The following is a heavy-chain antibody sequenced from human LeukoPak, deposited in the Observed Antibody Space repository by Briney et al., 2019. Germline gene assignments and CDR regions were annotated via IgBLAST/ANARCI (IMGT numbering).Heavy chain of an antibody. V-gene: IGHV4-39*01. CDR2: IYYSGST. D-gene: IGHD3-10*01. Sequence: SETLSLTCTVSGGSISSNVFYWGWIRQPPGKGLEWIGSIYYSGSTYYNPSLKSRVTISVDTSKNQFSLNLNSVTAADTAVYCCVVTMIRGETFDYYYYYMDVWGKGTTVTISS. CDR1: GGSISSNVFY. J-gene: IGHJ6*03. CDR3: VVTMIRGETFDYYYYYMDV.